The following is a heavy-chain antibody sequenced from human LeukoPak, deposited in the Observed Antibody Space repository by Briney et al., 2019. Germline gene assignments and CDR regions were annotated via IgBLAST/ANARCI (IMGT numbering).Heavy chain of an antibody. CDR1: GGSISSYY. CDR2: IYYSGST. J-gene: IGHJ6*03. V-gene: IGHV4-59*01. D-gene: IGHD3-10*01. Sequence: SETLSLTCTVSGGSISSYYWSWIRQPPGKGLEWIGYIYYSGSTNYNPSLKSRVTISVDTSKNQFSLKLSSVTAADTAVYYCARDAVGSYYYYYMDVWGKGTTVTVSS. CDR3: ARDAVGSYYYYYMDV.